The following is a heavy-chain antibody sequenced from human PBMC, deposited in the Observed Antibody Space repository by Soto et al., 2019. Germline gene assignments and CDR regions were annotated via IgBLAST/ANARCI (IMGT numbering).Heavy chain of an antibody. V-gene: IGHV1-69*06. CDR3: SRVGSRDAYNYVLDH. CDR2: VISASGSV. Sequence: QVQVVQSGAEVKKPGSSVKISCKASGRIFSSFPTSWVRQVPGQGLEWMGGVISASGSVTYAPKFQGRVTITAVKSASMRYLELTSLASGDTAIYYCSRVGSRDAYNYVLDHWGPGTMVNVSS. D-gene: IGHD5-18*01. CDR1: GRIFSSFP. J-gene: IGHJ3*01.